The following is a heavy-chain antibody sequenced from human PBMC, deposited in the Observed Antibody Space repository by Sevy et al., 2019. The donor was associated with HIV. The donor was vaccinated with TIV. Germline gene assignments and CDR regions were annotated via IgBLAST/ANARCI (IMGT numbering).Heavy chain of an antibody. D-gene: IGHD2-8*01. CDR1: GFTFSMYS. V-gene: IGHV3-23*01. CDR3: AREGCTKPHDY. Sequence: GGSLRLSCAASGFTFSMYSMSWVRQAPGKGLEWVSTFCFGGGKINYADSVKGRFTISRDNSKNTVYLQMNSLRADDTAVYYCAREGCTKPHDYWGQGTLVTVSS. CDR2: FCFGGGKI. J-gene: IGHJ4*02.